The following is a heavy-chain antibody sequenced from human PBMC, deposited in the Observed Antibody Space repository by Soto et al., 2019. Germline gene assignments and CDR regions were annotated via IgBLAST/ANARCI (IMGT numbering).Heavy chain of an antibody. CDR3: ARDRFYNWFDP. CDR1: GGSISSYY. V-gene: IGHV4-4*07. J-gene: IGHJ5*02. Sequence: SETLSLTCTVSGGSISSYYWSWVRQPAGKGLEWIGRIYTSGSTNYNPSFKSRVTMSVDTSKNQFSLKLSSVTAADTAVYYCARDRFYNWFDPWGQGTLVTVSS. CDR2: IYTSGST.